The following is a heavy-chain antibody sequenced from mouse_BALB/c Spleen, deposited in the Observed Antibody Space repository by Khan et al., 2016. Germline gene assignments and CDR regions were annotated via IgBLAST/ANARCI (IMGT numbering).Heavy chain of an antibody. J-gene: IGHJ3*01. CDR1: GFDFSRYW. CDR2: INPDSSTI. Sequence: EVKLLESGGGLVQPGGSLKLSCAASGFDFSRYWMSWVRQAPGKGLEWIGEINPDSSTINYTPSLKDKFIISRDNAKNTLYLQMSKVMSEDTALXYWARAGYYGYLAYWGQGTLVTVSA. CDR3: ARAGYYGYLAY. D-gene: IGHD1-1*01. V-gene: IGHV4-1*02.